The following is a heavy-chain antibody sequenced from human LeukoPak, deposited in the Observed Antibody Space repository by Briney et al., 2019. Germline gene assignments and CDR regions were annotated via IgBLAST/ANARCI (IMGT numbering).Heavy chain of an antibody. CDR1: GFTFSSYS. CDR2: ISSSSSYI. V-gene: IGHV3-21*01. CDR3: ARDSRFGHYFDY. Sequence: GGSLRLSCAASGFTFSSYSMNWVRQAPGKGLEWVSSISSSSSYIYYADSVKGRFTTSRDNAKNSLYLQMNSLRAEDTAVYYCARDSRFGHYFDYWGQGTLVTVSS. D-gene: IGHD3-10*01. J-gene: IGHJ4*02.